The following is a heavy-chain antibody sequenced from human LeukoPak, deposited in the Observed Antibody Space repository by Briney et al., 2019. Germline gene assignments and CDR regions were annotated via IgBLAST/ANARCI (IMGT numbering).Heavy chain of an antibody. Sequence: GASVKVSCKASRYTFTSYGISWVRQAPGQELEWIGWISGYNDDTKNAQKFQGRVTMTTDTSTSTAYMELRSLRSDDTAVYYCARDLSPYSSSWYARLDPWGQGTLVTVSS. CDR2: ISGYNDDT. J-gene: IGHJ5*02. V-gene: IGHV1-18*01. D-gene: IGHD6-13*01. CDR1: RYTFTSYG. CDR3: ARDLSPYSSSWYARLDP.